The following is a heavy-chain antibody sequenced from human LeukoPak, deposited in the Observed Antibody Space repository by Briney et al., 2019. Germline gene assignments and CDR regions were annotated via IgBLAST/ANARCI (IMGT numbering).Heavy chain of an antibody. V-gene: IGHV3-49*04. J-gene: IGHJ3*02. CDR2: IRSKAYGGTT. D-gene: IGHD3-3*01. CDR3: TTDPPGYDFWSGYYGDAFDI. Sequence: GGSLRLSCTASGFIFGDYTMTWVRQAPGKGLEWVGFIRSKAYGGTTDYAAPVKGRFTISRDDSKNTLYLQMNSLKTEDTAVYYCTTDPPGYDFWSGYYGDAFDIWGQGTMVTVSS. CDR1: GFIFGDYT.